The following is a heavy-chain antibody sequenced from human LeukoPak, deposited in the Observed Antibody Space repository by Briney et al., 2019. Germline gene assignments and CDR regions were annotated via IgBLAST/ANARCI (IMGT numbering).Heavy chain of an antibody. CDR2: ISSTSGYI. CDR3: ARENGDYADAFDI. J-gene: IGHJ3*02. D-gene: IGHD4-17*01. V-gene: IGHV3-21*01. CDR1: GFTFTNYR. Sequence: PGGSLRLSCAASGFTFTNYRMTWVRRAPGKGLEWVSSISSTSGYIFYADSVQGRFTISRDNAKSSLYLQMNSLRAEDTAVYYCARENGDYADAFDIWGQGTMVTVSS.